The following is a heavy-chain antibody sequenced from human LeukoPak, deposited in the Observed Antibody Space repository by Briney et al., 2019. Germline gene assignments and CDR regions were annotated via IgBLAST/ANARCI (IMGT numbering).Heavy chain of an antibody. Sequence: SETLSFTCAVYGGSFSGYYWSWIRQPPGKGLEWIGEINHSGSTNYNPSLKSRVTISVDTSKNQFSLKLSSVTAADTAVYYCARRRVVVVAAYYYYYYGMDVWGQGTTVTVSS. J-gene: IGHJ6*02. D-gene: IGHD2-15*01. CDR3: ARRRVVVVAAYYYYYYGMDV. CDR1: GGSFSGYY. V-gene: IGHV4-34*01. CDR2: INHSGST.